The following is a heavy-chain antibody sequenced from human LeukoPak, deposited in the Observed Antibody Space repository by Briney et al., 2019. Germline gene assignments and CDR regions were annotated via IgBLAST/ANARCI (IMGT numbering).Heavy chain of an antibody. D-gene: IGHD5-12*01. CDR1: GFTFSSYW. CDR3: ARGNGYSGYDWSPLDFDY. CDR2: IKQDGSEK. V-gene: IGHV3-7*01. J-gene: IGHJ4*02. Sequence: PGGSLRLSCAAPGFTFSSYWMSWVRQAPGKGLEWVANIKQDGSEKYYVDSVKGRFTISRDNAKNSLYLQMNSLRAEDTAVYYCARGNGYSGYDWSPLDFDYWGQGTLVTVSS.